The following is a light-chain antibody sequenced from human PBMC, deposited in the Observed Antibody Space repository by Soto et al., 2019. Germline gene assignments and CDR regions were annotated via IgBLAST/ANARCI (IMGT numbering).Light chain of an antibody. CDR3: CSYAGGSTSV. V-gene: IGLV2-23*02. J-gene: IGLJ1*01. CDR2: EVT. CDR1: SSDVGTYNL. Sequence: QSALTQPASVSGSPGQSITISCTGTSSDVGTYNLVSWYQQHPGKAPKLIIYEVTQRPSGVPNRFSGSKSGNTASLTISGLQAEDEADYYYCSYAGGSTSVFGTGTKVTVL.